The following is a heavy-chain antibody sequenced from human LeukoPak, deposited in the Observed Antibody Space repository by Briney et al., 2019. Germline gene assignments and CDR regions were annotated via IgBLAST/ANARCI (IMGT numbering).Heavy chain of an antibody. CDR1: GGSISSSSYY. J-gene: IGHJ5*02. V-gene: IGHV4-39*01. CDR2: IYYSGST. D-gene: IGHD3-10*01. CDR3: ARPIPNDSMVRGVLVDP. Sequence: SETLSLTCTVSGGSISSSSYYWGWIRQPPGKGLEWIGSIYYSGSTYYNPSLKSRVTISVDTSKNQFPLKLSSVTAADTAVYYCARPIPNDSMVRGVLVDPWGQGTLVTVSS.